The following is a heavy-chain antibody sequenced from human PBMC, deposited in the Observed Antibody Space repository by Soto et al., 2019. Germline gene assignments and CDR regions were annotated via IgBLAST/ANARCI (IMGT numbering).Heavy chain of an antibody. CDR3: AAGGGLPRYS. D-gene: IGHD5-12*01. Sequence: QLQLQESGSGLVEPSQTLSLTCAVSGGSISSGGYSWSWIRQPPGKGLEWIGYIYHSGSTYYNPSLKTRATIAVDRPKNQFALKASSLSAAGTAVYYCAAGGGLPRYSWGQGTPVTVSS. J-gene: IGHJ4*02. CDR2: IYHSGST. CDR1: GGSISSGGYS. V-gene: IGHV4-30-2*01.